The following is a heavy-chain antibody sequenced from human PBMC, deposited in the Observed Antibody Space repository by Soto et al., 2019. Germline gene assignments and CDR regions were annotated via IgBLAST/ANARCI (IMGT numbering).Heavy chain of an antibody. Sequence: QVQLVQSGAEVKKPGSSVKVSCKASGGTFSSYAISWVRQAPGQGLEWMGGIIPIFGTANYAQKFQGRVTIPADESTSTAYMELSSLRSEDTAVYYCANRTPGNSGQRARLYYYGMDVWGQGTTVTVSS. J-gene: IGHJ6*02. V-gene: IGHV1-69*01. CDR2: IIPIFGTA. CDR1: GGTFSSYA. D-gene: IGHD1-26*01. CDR3: ANRTPGNSGQRARLYYYGMDV.